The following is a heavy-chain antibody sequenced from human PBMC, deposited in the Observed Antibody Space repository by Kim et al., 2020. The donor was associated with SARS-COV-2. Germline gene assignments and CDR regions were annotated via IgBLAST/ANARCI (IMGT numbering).Heavy chain of an antibody. J-gene: IGHJ4*02. V-gene: IGHV3-23*01. CDR3: AKAWDY. CDR2: SGSGGYT. Sequence: SGSGGYTYYAESVTGRFTISRDNSKNTLYLQMNSLRAEDTAVYYCAKAWDYWGQGTLVTVSS.